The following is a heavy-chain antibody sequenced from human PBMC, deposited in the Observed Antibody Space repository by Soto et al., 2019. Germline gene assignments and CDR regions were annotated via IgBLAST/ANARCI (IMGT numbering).Heavy chain of an antibody. Sequence: ASVKVSCKTSGYTFTGYYIHWVRQAPGQGLEWMGWINPKSSATNYAQKFRGRVTMTRDTSINTAYVELSRLTSDDTAVYYCARDVGASCTDFVCSDSGGLDVWGHGTTVTVSS. D-gene: IGHD2-8*01. CDR2: INPKSSAT. CDR1: GYTFTGYY. V-gene: IGHV1-2*02. J-gene: IGHJ6*02. CDR3: ARDVGASCTDFVCSDSGGLDV.